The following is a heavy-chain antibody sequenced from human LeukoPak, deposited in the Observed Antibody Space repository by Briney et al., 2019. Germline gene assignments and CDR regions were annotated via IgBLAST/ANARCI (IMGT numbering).Heavy chain of an antibody. CDR3: ARGDYYDSSGFYRGGDYFDY. Sequence: ASVKVSCKASGGSFSNYAINWVRQAPGQGLEWMGGIIPMFGTATYAQKSEGRVTITADESTSTAYMELSSLRSEDTAVYYCARGDYYDSSGFYRGGDYFDYWGQGTLVTVSS. V-gene: IGHV1-69*13. D-gene: IGHD3-22*01. CDR1: GGSFSNYA. J-gene: IGHJ4*02. CDR2: IIPMFGTA.